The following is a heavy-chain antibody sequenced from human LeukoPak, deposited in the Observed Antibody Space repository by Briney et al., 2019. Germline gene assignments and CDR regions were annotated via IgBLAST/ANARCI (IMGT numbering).Heavy chain of an antibody. CDR2: ISSSSSYI. D-gene: IGHD2-15*01. CDR1: GFTFSSYS. CDR3: ARDPATDYYYYIDV. V-gene: IGHV3-21*01. Sequence: GGSLRLSCAASGFTFSSYSMNWVRQAPGKGLEWVSSISSSSSYIYYADSVKGRFTISRDNAKNSLYLQMNSLRAEDTAVYYCARDPATDYYYYIDVWGKGTTVTVSS. J-gene: IGHJ6*03.